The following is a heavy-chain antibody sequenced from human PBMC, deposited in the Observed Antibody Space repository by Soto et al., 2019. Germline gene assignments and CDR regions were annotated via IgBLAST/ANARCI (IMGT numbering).Heavy chain of an antibody. J-gene: IGHJ4*02. CDR2: IYYSGST. CDR3: AREAQEDPDQNIVGFDY. D-gene: IGHD2-15*01. CDR1: GGSISSGDYY. V-gene: IGHV4-30-4*01. Sequence: QVQLQESGPGLVKPSQTLSLTCTVSGGSISSGDYYWSWIRQPPGKGLEWIGYIYYSGSTYYNPSLKSRVTISVDTSKNQFSLKLSSVTAADTAVSYCAREAQEDPDQNIVGFDYWGQGTLVTVSS.